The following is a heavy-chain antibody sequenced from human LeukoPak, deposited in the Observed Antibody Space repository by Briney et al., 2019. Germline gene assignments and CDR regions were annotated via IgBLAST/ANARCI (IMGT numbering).Heavy chain of an antibody. Sequence: GASVKVSCKASGYAFSAHYMHWVRQAPGQGLEWMGWLNPQTGDTHFAQKFQGRVTFTRDTSISTAYMAMSRLRSDDTAVFYCARGSRYHDRLSPLDSWGQGTLVTVSS. D-gene: IGHD3-9*01. CDR3: ARGSRYHDRLSPLDS. CDR1: GYAFSAHY. V-gene: IGHV1-2*02. CDR2: LNPQTGDT. J-gene: IGHJ4*02.